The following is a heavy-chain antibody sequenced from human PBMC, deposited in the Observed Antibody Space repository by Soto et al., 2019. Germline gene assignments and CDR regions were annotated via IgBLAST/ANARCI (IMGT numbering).Heavy chain of an antibody. CDR1: GDSISRGFYY. V-gene: IGHV4-31*03. Sequence: SETLSLTCTVSGDSISRGFYYWSWIRQHPGKGLEWIGNIYHTGSTNYNPSLKSRVTISVDTSKNQFSLKLSSVTAADTAVYYCARGRLWFGQNWFDPWGQGTLVTVSS. J-gene: IGHJ5*02. CDR3: ARGRLWFGQNWFDP. CDR2: IYHTGST. D-gene: IGHD3-10*01.